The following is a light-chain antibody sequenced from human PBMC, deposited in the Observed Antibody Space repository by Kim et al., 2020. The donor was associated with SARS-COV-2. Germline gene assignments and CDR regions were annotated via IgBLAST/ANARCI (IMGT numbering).Light chain of an antibody. CDR3: QVWDTTAV. J-gene: IGLJ2*01. CDR2: GKN. V-gene: IGLV3-19*01. CDR1: SLRSYY. Sequence: SSELTQDPAVSVALGQTVRITCQGDSLRSYYATWYQQKPGQAPIVVIYGKNNRPSGIPDRFSGSSSGNTASLTITGTQAGDEADYYCQVWDTTAVFGGGT.